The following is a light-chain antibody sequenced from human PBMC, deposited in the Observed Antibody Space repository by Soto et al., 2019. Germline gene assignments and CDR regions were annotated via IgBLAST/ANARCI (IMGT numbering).Light chain of an antibody. J-gene: IGKJ3*01. Sequence: EIVLTQSPATLSLSPGERATLSCRASQSVGSYLAWYQQKPGQAPRLLIYDASNRATGIPARFNGSGSATEVSLTISSLEPEDFAVYYCQQRGNWPPFTFGPGTKVDIK. CDR3: QQRGNWPPFT. V-gene: IGKV3-11*01. CDR2: DAS. CDR1: QSVGSY.